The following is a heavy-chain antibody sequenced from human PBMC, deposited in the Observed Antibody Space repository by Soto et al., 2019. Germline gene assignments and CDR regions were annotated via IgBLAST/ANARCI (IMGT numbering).Heavy chain of an antibody. CDR1: GYTFTHYY. CDR3: ARDLAAVDH. Sequence: QVQLVQSGAEVKKPGASVKLSCRTSGYTFTHYYIHWVRQAPGQGLEWLAIINPASGSTNYAQDFPRTVTLTMDTSTTTVYMERRSLRAEDTAIWYCARDLAAVDHWGQGALVTVSS. CDR2: INPASGST. D-gene: IGHD6-13*01. V-gene: IGHV1-46*01. J-gene: IGHJ4*02.